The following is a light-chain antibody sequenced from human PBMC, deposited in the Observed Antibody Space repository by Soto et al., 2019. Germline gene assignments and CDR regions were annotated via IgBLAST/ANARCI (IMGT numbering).Light chain of an antibody. CDR2: GAS. CDR1: QSVSSN. CDR3: HQYNSWPLT. V-gene: IGKV3-15*01. J-gene: IGKJ4*01. Sequence: EIVLTQSPGTLSLSPGERATLSCRASQSVSSNLAWYQQKPGQAPRLLIYGASTRATGIPARFSGSGSGTEFTLTISSLQPEDFAVYYCHQYNSWPLTFGGGTKVDIK.